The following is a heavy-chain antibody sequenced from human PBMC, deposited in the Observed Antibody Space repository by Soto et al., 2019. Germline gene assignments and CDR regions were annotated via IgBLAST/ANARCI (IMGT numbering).Heavy chain of an antibody. J-gene: IGHJ4*02. CDR3: ARDDSERPATY. Sequence: QVQLQESGPGLEKPLETVSLTCIVYGGSISSYYWTWTRQPPGKGLEWIGCVYNGATTSYNPSLKSRVTISVDTSKNQFSLKLTSVTAADTAMYYCARDDSERPATYWGQGTLVTVSS. D-gene: IGHD3-10*01. CDR1: GGSISSYY. CDR2: VYNGATT. V-gene: IGHV4-59*01.